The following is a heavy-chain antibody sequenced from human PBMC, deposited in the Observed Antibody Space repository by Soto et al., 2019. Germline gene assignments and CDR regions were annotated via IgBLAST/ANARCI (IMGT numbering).Heavy chain of an antibody. CDR1: GFNFGAYA. Sequence: GGSLRLSCEASGFNFGAYAMSWVRQAPGKGLEWVSGISGSSIGTYYTDSVKGRFTISRNNSKNTVYLQMNSLRGEDTAVYYCAKDRSENFWVYYYAMDVWGQGTAVTVSS. CDR3: AKDRSENFWVYYYAMDV. D-gene: IGHD6-19*01. J-gene: IGHJ6*02. V-gene: IGHV3-23*01. CDR2: ISGSSIGT.